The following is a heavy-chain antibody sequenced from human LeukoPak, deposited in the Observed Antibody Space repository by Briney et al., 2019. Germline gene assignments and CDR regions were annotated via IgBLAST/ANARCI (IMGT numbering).Heavy chain of an antibody. CDR1: GGSISSSSYY. J-gene: IGHJ1*01. D-gene: IGHD6-13*01. V-gene: IGHV4-39*01. CDR3: ARLIAAAGTEYFQH. Sequence: SETLSLTCTVSGGSISSSSYYWGWLRQPPGKGLEWIGSIYYSGSTYYNPSLKSRVTISVDTSKNQFSLRLSSVTAADTAVYYCARLIAAAGTEYFQHWGQGTLVTVSS. CDR2: IYYSGST.